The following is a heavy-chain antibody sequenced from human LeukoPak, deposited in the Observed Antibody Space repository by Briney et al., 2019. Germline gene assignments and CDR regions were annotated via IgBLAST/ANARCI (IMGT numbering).Heavy chain of an antibody. J-gene: IGHJ4*02. V-gene: IGHV4-34*01. Sequence: SETLSLTCAVYGGSFSGYYWSWIRQPPGKGLEWIGEINHSGSTNYNPSLKSRVTISVDTSKNQFSLKLSSVTAADTAVYYWARDAMYCSGGSCYYYWGQGTLVTVSS. CDR1: GGSFSGYY. CDR2: INHSGST. CDR3: ARDAMYCSGGSCYYY. D-gene: IGHD2-15*01.